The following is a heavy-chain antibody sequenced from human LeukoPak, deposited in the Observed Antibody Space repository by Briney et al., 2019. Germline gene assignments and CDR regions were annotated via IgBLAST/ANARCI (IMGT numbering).Heavy chain of an antibody. D-gene: IGHD2-2*02. CDR2: ISGSGGST. V-gene: IGHV3-23*01. CDR1: GFTFSSYA. J-gene: IGHJ4*02. CDR3: AKSRSGSTSCYNY. Sequence: PGGSLRLSCAASGFTFSSYAMSWVRQAPGKGLEWVSAISGSGGSTYYADSVKGRFTISRDNSKNTLYLQMNSLIAEDTALYYCAKSRSGSTSCYNYWGQGTLVTVSS.